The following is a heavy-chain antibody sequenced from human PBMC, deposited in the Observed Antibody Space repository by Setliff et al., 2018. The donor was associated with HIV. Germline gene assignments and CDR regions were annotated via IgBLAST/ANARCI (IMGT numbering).Heavy chain of an antibody. CDR2: IYSSGST. CDR3: ARHSGVASPNWFDP. V-gene: IGHV4-4*09. J-gene: IGHJ5*02. D-gene: IGHD3-10*01. Sequence: SETLSLTCTVSGGSISGHYLSWIRQPPGRGLEWIGYIYSSGSTNFNPPRQSRVTISVDTSKNQFSLKLSSVTAADAAVYYCARHSGVASPNWFDPWGQGTLVTVSS. CDR1: GGSISGHY.